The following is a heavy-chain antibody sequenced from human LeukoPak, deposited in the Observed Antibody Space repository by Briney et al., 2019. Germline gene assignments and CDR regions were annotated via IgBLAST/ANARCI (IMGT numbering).Heavy chain of an antibody. Sequence: SDTVALTCTVSGGSISSYYWSWMRQPPGKGLEWIGYIYYSGSTNYNPSLKSRVTISVDTSKNQFSLKLSSVTAADTAVYYCARDLGSGGSWGQGNLVTVSS. D-gene: IGHD2-15*01. CDR3: ARDLGSGGS. J-gene: IGHJ4*02. CDR2: IYYSGST. CDR1: GGSISSYY. V-gene: IGHV4-59*01.